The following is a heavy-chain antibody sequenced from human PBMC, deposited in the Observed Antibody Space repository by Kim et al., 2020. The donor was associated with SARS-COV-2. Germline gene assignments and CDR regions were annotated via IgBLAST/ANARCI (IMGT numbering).Heavy chain of an antibody. CDR3: ARRRDHDY. CDR2: INVDGSEK. Sequence: GGSLRLSCVASGYTFTSWRMSWVRQAPGKGLEWVANINVDGSEKFYVDSVKGRFTVSRDNAKNSVFLQMNSLRAEDTAVYYCARRRDHDYWVQGILVTVS. CDR1: GYTFTSWR. V-gene: IGHV3-7*01. J-gene: IGHJ4*02.